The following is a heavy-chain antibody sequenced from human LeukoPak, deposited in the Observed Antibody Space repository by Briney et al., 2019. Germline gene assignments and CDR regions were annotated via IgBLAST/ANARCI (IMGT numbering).Heavy chain of an antibody. D-gene: IGHD1-14*01. CDR1: PDSTTSNF. CDR2: IHRSGST. CDR3: AREIVGGFNPGAY. J-gene: IGHJ4*02. V-gene: IGHV4-4*02. Sequence: SETLSLTCTVSPDSTTSNFWSWVRQPPGKGLEWIGEIHRSGSTNYNPSLQSRVTISIDRSRNQIALELSSVTAADTAVYYCAREIVGGFNPGAYWGQGTLVTVSS.